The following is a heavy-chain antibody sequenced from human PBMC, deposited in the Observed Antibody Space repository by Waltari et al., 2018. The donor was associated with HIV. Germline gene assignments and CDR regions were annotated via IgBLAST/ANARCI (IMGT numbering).Heavy chain of an antibody. D-gene: IGHD3-10*02. V-gene: IGHV3-74*01. CDR3: ARDAALFD. CDR2: INGDGSST. CDR1: GFAFSSSW. Sequence: EVQLVESGGGLVQPGGSLRLFCAASGFAFSSSWVHWVRQAPGKGLVWFSRINGDGSSTDYADSVKGRFTISRDNAKNTLYLQVNTLRAEDTAVYFCARDAALFDWGQGTLVTVSS. J-gene: IGHJ4*02.